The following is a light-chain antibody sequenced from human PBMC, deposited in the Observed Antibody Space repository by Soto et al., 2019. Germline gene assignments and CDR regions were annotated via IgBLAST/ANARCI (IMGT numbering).Light chain of an antibody. CDR1: ESVRTK. CDR3: QQYNLWPIP. J-gene: IGKJ5*01. V-gene: IGKV3D-15*01. CDR2: GAS. Sequence: SPAALSVTPEERATLSCRASESVRTKLAWYQQKPGQPPRLLICGASSRATGIPARFSGSGSGTELTLTISSLQSEDFAVFYCQQYNLWPIPFGHRTLLE.